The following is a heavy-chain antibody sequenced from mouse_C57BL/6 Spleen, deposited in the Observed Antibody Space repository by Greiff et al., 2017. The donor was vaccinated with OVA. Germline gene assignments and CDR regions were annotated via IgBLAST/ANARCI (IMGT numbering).Heavy chain of an antibody. CDR1: GFSLTSYG. J-gene: IGHJ2*01. CDR2: IWSDGST. V-gene: IGHV2-6-1*01. Sequence: QVQLKESGPGLVAPSQSLSITCTVSGFSLTSYGVHWVRQPPGKGLEWLVVIWSDGSTTYNSALKSRLSISKDNSKSQVFLKMNSLQTDDTAMYYCARHGYYGNSYYFDDWGQGTTLTVSS. CDR3: ARHGYYGNSYYFDD. D-gene: IGHD2-1*01.